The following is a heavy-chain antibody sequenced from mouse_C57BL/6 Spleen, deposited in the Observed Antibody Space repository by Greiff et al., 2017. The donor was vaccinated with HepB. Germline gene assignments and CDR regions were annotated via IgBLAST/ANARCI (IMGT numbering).Heavy chain of an antibody. Sequence: VQLQQPGAELVKPGASVKLSCKASGYTFTSYWMHWVKQRPGQGLEWIGMIQPNSGSTNYNEKFKSKATLTVDKSSSTAYMQLSSLTSEDSAVYYCARSPYGYGKEVFAYWGQGTLVTVSA. D-gene: IGHD2-2*01. CDR2: IQPNSGST. V-gene: IGHV1-64*01. CDR3: ARSPYGYGKEVFAY. J-gene: IGHJ3*01. CDR1: GYTFTSYW.